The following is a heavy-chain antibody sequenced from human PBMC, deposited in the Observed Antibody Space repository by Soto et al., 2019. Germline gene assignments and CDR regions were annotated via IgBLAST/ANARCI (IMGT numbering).Heavy chain of an antibody. CDR2: ISGSGGST. Sequence: LRLSCAASGFTFISYAISWVRQAPGKGLEWVSAISGSGGSTYYADSVKGRFTISRDNSKNTLYLQMNSLRAEDTAVYYCAKEFTDYDFWSGYYTGLFVDYWGQGTLVTVSS. D-gene: IGHD3-3*01. J-gene: IGHJ4*02. CDR3: AKEFTDYDFWSGYYTGLFVDY. CDR1: GFTFISYA. V-gene: IGHV3-23*01.